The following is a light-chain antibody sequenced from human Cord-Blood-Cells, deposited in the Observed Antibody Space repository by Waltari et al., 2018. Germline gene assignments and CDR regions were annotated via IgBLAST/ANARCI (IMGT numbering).Light chain of an antibody. J-gene: IGLJ3*02. CDR3: SSYTSSSFWV. CDR1: RSDVGGYNY. Sequence: QSALTQPASVSGSPGQSITISCTGTRSDVGGYNYFSWYQQHPGKAPKLMIYDVSNRPSGVSNRFSGSKSGNTASLTISGLQAEDEADYYCSSYTSSSFWVFGGGTKLTVL. V-gene: IGLV2-14*01. CDR2: DVS.